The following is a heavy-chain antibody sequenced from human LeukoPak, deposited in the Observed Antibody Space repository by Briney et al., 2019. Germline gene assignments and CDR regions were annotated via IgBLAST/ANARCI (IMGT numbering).Heavy chain of an antibody. Sequence: GGSLRLSCAASGFTFSSYSMNWVRQAPGKGLEWVSSISSSSSYIYYADSVKGRFTISRDNAKNSLYLQMNSLRAEDTAVYYCARAKGVDYSSSWYGYYYYGMDVWGQGTTVIVSS. CDR3: ARAKGVDYSSSWYGYYYYGMDV. J-gene: IGHJ6*02. V-gene: IGHV3-21*01. D-gene: IGHD6-13*01. CDR1: GFTFSSYS. CDR2: ISSSSSYI.